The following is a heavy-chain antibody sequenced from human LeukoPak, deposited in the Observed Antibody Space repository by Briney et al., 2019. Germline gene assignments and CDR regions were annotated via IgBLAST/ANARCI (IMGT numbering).Heavy chain of an antibody. J-gene: IGHJ5*02. CDR2: MYYSGST. CDR3: ARPYYYDSRIDP. D-gene: IGHD3-22*01. Sequence: SETLSLTCTVSGGSISSGDYYWSWIRQPPGKGLEWIAYMYYSGSTYYNPSLKSRVTMSADTSKNQLSLKLSSVTAADTAVYYCARPYYYDSRIDPWGQGILVTVS. CDR1: GGSISSGDYY. V-gene: IGHV4-30-4*01.